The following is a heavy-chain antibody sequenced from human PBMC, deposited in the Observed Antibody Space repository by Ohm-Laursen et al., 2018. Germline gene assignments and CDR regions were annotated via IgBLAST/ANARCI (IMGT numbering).Heavy chain of an antibody. D-gene: IGHD2-21*02. Sequence: GTLSLTCTVSYGSISGYYWSWIRQSPGQGLDWIGYIPYTGTTGYSSLLKSRVTILVDTSKTQLSLKLNSVTAADTAVYYCARGAYCGGDCFWYFDLWGRGTLVTVSS. CDR1: YGSISGYY. CDR2: IPYTGTT. V-gene: IGHV4-59*12. CDR3: ARGAYCGGDCFWYFDL. J-gene: IGHJ2*01.